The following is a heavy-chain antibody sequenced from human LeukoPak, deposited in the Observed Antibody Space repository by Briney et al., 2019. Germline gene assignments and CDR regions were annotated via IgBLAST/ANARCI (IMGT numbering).Heavy chain of an antibody. J-gene: IGHJ4*02. CDR3: VRQGYNYGAFNA. CDR2: VYISGST. D-gene: IGHD5-18*01. CDR1: GDSISCCY. Sequence: SETLSLTCAVSGDSISCCYWTWIRQSAGEGLEWIGYVYISGSTNYNPSLQGRVTMSVDRSKSQFSLRLSSVTAADTAVYYCVRQGYNYGAFNAWGQGTLVTVSS. V-gene: IGHV4-4*07.